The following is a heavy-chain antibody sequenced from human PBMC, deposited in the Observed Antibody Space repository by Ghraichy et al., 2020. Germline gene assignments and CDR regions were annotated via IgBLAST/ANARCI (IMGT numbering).Heavy chain of an antibody. CDR3: ARDSDLTAKDSDLTVSSGWSH. CDR2: ISSSSNYI. V-gene: IGHV3-21*01. Sequence: LSLTCAASGFTFSSYRMNWVRQAPGKGLEWVSSISSSSNYIYYADSVRGRFPISRDNAKNSLSLQMTSLRAEDTAMYYCARDSDLTAKDSDLTVSSGWSHWGQGTRLTVSS. CDR1: GFTFSSYR. D-gene: IGHD6-19*01. J-gene: IGHJ4*02.